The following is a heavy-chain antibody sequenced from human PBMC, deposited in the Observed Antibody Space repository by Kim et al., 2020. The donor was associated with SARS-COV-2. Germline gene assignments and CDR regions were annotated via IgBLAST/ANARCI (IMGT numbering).Heavy chain of an antibody. J-gene: IGHJ4*02. CDR3: ARGYGYNSLADWDY. D-gene: IGHD5-12*01. Sequence: ASVKVSCKASGYTFTSYGISWVRQAPGQGLEWMGWISAYNGNTNYAQKLLGRVTMTTDTSTSTAYMELRSLRSDDTAVYYCARGYGYNSLADWDYWGQGTLVTVSS. CDR1: GYTFTSYG. V-gene: IGHV1-18*01. CDR2: ISAYNGNT.